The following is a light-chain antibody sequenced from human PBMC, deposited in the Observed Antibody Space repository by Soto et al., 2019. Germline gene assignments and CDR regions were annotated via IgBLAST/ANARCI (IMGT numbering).Light chain of an antibody. Sequence: QSALTQPPSASGSPGQSVTISCTGTSSDVGAYNYVSWYQQYPGKAPKLMIYEVTKRPSGVPDRFSGSKSGNTASLTVSGLQAEDAADYYCSSYAGSYAVVFGGGTKLTVL. V-gene: IGLV2-8*01. CDR1: SSDVGAYNY. J-gene: IGLJ2*01. CDR2: EVT. CDR3: SSYAGSYAVV.